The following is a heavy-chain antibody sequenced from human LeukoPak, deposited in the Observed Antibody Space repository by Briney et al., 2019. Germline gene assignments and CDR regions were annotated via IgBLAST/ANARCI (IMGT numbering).Heavy chain of an antibody. V-gene: IGHV3-21*01. CDR1: GFTFSTFT. D-gene: IGHD3-9*01. J-gene: IGHJ3*01. Sequence: GGSLRLSCAASGFTFSTFTMNWVRQAPGMGLEWVSSISSSSHYIYYADPVKGRFTISRDNAKNSLYLQMYSLRAEDTAVYYCARDYDILTGDAFDVWGQGTMVSVSS. CDR3: ARDYDILTGDAFDV. CDR2: ISSSSHYI.